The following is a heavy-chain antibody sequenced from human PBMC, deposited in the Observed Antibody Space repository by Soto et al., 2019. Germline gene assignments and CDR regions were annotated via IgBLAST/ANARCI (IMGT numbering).Heavy chain of an antibody. CDR2: IYYSGST. J-gene: IGHJ4*02. Sequence: QVQLQESGPGLVKPSQTLSLTCTVSGGSISSGGYYWSWIRQHPGKGLAWIGYIYYSGSTYYNPSPKSRVTISVDTSENQFSLKLSSLTAADTAVYYCARAGFYASSGYLYFDYWGQGTLVTVSS. V-gene: IGHV4-31*03. CDR1: GGSISSGGYY. D-gene: IGHD3-22*01. CDR3: ARAGFYASSGYLYFDY.